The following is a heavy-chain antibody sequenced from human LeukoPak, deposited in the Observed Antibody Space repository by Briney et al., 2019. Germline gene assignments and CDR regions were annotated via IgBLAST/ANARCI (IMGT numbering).Heavy chain of an antibody. Sequence: GGSLRLSCSASGFTFSSYAMHWVRQAPGKGLEYVSAISSNGGSTYYADSVKGRFTISRDNSMNTLYLQMSSLRAEDTAVYYCVKDAITMVRGVIFDAFDIWGQGTMVTVSS. CDR3: VKDAITMVRGVIFDAFDI. J-gene: IGHJ3*02. V-gene: IGHV3-64D*06. CDR2: ISSNGGST. D-gene: IGHD3-10*01. CDR1: GFTFSSYA.